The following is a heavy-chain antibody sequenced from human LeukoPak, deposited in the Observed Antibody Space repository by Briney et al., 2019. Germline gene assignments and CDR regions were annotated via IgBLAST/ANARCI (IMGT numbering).Heavy chain of an antibody. Sequence: ASVKVSCKASGYSFSSYYMHWVRQAPGQGLEWMGIINPSGGGTNYAQKFQGRVTITADESTSTAYMELSSLRSEDTAVYYCARKDSGYGGWFFYWGQGTLVTVSS. CDR3: ARKDSGYGGWFFY. V-gene: IGHV1-46*01. D-gene: IGHD5-12*01. CDR2: INPSGGGT. J-gene: IGHJ4*02. CDR1: GYSFSSYY.